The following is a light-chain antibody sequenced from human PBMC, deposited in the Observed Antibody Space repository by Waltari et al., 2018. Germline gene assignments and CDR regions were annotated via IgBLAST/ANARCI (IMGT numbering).Light chain of an antibody. V-gene: IGKV4-1*01. J-gene: IGKJ1*01. CDR2: WAS. Sequence: DIVMTQSPDSLAVYLGERATINCRSSQSVLYSAKNKSYLAWYQQKPGQPPKLLIYWASTRESGVPDRFSGSGSGTDFTLTISSLQAEDVAVYYCQQYYNRVRTFGQGTKVEIK. CDR1: QSVLYSAKNKSY. CDR3: QQYYNRVRT.